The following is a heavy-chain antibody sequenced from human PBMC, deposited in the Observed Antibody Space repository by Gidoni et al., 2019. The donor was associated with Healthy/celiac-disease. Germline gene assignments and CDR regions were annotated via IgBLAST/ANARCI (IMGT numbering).Heavy chain of an antibody. CDR1: GFTFTSSA. D-gene: IGHD3-3*01. CDR2: IVGGSGNT. Sequence: QMQLVQSGPEVKKPGTSVKVSCKASGFTFTSSAVQWVRQARGQRLEWIGWIVGGSGNTNYAQKFQERVTITRDMSTSTAYMELSSLRSEDTAVYYCAAERLRFRNYYGMDVWGQGTTVTVSS. J-gene: IGHJ6*02. V-gene: IGHV1-58*01. CDR3: AAERLRFRNYYGMDV.